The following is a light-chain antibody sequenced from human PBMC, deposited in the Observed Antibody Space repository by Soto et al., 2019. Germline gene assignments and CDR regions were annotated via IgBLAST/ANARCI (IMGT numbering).Light chain of an antibody. CDR2: EVN. J-gene: IGLJ3*02. CDR1: SSDIGGYNY. V-gene: IGLV2-14*01. Sequence: QSVLTQPASVSGSPGQSITISCTGTSSDIGGYNYVSWYQQHPGKAPKLIIYEVNNRPSGVSNRFSGSKSGNTASLTISGLQAEDEADYYCSSYTSSSTLWVFGGGTKLTVL. CDR3: SSYTSSSTLWV.